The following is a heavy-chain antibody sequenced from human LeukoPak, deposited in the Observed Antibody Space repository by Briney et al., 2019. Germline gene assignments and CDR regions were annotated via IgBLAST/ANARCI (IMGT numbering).Heavy chain of an antibody. V-gene: IGHV3-15*01. Sequence: TGGSLRLSCAASGFICGNEWARWVRQAPGKGLEWVGRISTKKEGQTTDYGAPVKGRFLISRDDSKNTVYLQMDSLKTDDTGVYFCNRGHHSSLWGQGTQVTVSA. J-gene: IGHJ4*02. CDR2: ISTKKEGQTT. D-gene: IGHD6-13*01. CDR1: GFICGNEW. CDR3: NRGHHSSL.